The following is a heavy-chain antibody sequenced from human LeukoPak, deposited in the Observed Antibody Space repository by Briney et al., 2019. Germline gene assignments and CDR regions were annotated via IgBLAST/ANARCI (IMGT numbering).Heavy chain of an antibody. CDR2: ISGSGGST. V-gene: IGHV3-23*01. J-gene: IGHJ4*02. CDR1: GFYFSSFA. CDR3: AKDPGYFDY. Sequence: GGSLRLSCETSGFYFSSFAMSWVRQAPGKGLEWVSAISGSGGSTYYADSVKGRFTISRDNSKNTLYLQMNSLRAEDTAVYYCAKDPGYFDYWGQGTLVTVSS. D-gene: IGHD2-8*02.